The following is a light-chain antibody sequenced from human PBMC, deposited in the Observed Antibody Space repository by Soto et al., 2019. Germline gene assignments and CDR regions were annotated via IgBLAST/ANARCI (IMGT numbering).Light chain of an antibody. CDR3: QQSHSIPLT. V-gene: IGKV1-39*01. J-gene: IGKJ4*01. CDR2: DAS. CDR1: QSISSS. Sequence: DTQMTQSPSSLSASVGDRVTITCRASQSISSSLNWYQQKAGQAPKLLIYDASSLKSGVPSRFSGSGSGTDFTLTISSLQPEDSATYSCQQSHSIPLTFGGGTKVDIQ.